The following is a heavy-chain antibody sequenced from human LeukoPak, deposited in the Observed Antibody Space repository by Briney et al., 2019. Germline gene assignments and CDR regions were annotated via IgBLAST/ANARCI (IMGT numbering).Heavy chain of an antibody. V-gene: IGHV5-51*01. J-gene: IGHJ5*02. Sequence: GESLKISCKGSGYSFTSYWIGWVRQMPGKGLEWMGIIYPGDSDTRYSPSFQGQVTISADKSISTAYLQWSSLKASDTAMYYCARHFYCSGGSCYPFSPWGQGTLVTVS. CDR1: GYSFTSYW. CDR3: ARHFYCSGGSCYPFSP. D-gene: IGHD2-15*01. CDR2: IYPGDSDT.